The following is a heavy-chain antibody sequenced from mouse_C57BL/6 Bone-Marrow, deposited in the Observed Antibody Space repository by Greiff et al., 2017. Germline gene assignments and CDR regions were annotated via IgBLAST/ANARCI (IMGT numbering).Heavy chain of an antibody. CDR2: ISSGSSTI. Sequence: EVHLVESGGGLVKPGGSLKLSCAASGFTFSDYGMHWVRQAPEKGLEWVAYISSGSSTINYADTVKGRFTISRDNAKNTLFLQMTSLRSEDTAMFYYSLCYCDSFFAFWGQGTLVTVSA. J-gene: IGHJ3*01. CDR3: SLCYCDSFFAF. V-gene: IGHV5-17*01. D-gene: IGHD2-13*01. CDR1: GFTFSDYG.